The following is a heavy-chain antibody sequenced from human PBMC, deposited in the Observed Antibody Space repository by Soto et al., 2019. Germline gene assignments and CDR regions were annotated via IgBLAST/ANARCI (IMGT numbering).Heavy chain of an antibody. V-gene: IGHV1-8*01. J-gene: IGHJ3*02. CDR2: MNPNSGNT. CDR1: GYTFTSYD. Sequence: ASVKVSCKASGYTFTSYDINWVRQATGQGLEWMGWMNPNSGNTGYAQKFQGRVTMTRNTSISTAYMELSSLRSEDTAVYYCARLRFCGGHSCYPLDIWGQGSMVTVSS. CDR3: ARLRFCGGHSCYPLDI. D-gene: IGHD2-21*01.